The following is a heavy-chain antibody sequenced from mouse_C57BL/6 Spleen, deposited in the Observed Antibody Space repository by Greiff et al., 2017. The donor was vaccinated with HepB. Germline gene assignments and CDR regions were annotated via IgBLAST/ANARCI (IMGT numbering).Heavy chain of an antibody. CDR2: ISYSGST. Sequence: EVQLQESGPGMVKPSQSLSLTCTVTGYSITSGYDWHWIRHFPGNKLEWMGYISYSGSTNYNPSLKSRISITHDTSKNHFFLKLNSVTTEDTATYYCARGGNFLMDYWGQGTSVTVSS. CDR1: GYSITSGYD. V-gene: IGHV3-1*01. J-gene: IGHJ4*01. CDR3: ARGGNFLMDY. D-gene: IGHD2-1*01.